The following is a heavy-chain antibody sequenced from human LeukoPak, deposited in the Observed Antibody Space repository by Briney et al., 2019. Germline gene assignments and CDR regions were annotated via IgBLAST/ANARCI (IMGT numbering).Heavy chain of an antibody. CDR3: ARGPAATYCGGDCYSLDY. J-gene: IGHJ4*02. CDR1: GFTFSSYA. V-gene: IGHV3-64*01. CDR2: IRSNGGST. D-gene: IGHD2-21*02. Sequence: GGSLRLSCAASGFTFSSYAMHWVRQAPGKGLEYVSAIRSNGGSTYYANSVKGRFTISRDNSKNTLYLQMGSLRAEDMAVYYSARGPAATYCGGDCYSLDYWGQGTLVTVSS.